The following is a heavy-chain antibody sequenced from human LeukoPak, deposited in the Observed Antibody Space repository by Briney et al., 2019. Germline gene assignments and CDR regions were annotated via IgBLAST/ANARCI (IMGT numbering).Heavy chain of an antibody. J-gene: IGHJ5*01. V-gene: IGHV3-48*01. D-gene: IGHD2-15*01. Sequence: GGSLTLSCAPSGLTFSDYAMNWVRQAPGRGLEWVSYVGVGSSTQYYGDSVKGRFTLSRDDAKNSVYLQMNSLRAKDTAVYFCARDIAHCGGGICYNIRFDSWGQGILVTVSS. CDR1: GLTFSDYA. CDR3: ARDIAHCGGGICYNIRFDS. CDR2: VGVGSSTQ.